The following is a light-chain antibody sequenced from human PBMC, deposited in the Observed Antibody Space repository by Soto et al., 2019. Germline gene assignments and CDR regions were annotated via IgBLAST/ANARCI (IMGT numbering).Light chain of an antibody. J-gene: IGLJ2*01. CDR3: SSYAPSDVV. Sequence: QSVLTQPPSASGSPGQSVTISCTGTPSDVGGSNSVSWYQQHPGKAPNLMIYDVNKRPSGVPDRFSGSKSGNTASLTVSGLPAADEAYYFCSSYAPSDVVFGGGTKLTV. CDR1: PSDVGGSNS. CDR2: DVN. V-gene: IGLV2-8*01.